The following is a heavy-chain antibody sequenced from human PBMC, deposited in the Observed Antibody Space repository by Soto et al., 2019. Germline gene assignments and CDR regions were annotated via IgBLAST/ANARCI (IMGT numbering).Heavy chain of an antibody. CDR2: ITADGGT. Sequence: EVQVLESGGGLVQPGGSLRLSCEGSEFTVSGHAMTWIRQAPGKGPEWVSTITADGGTYYADSVKGRFAMSRDTSENTLYLQMNCLGAEDTAAYYCAPHVSCSGGSCQYDAFAIRGQGTMLTVSS. CDR3: APHVSCSGGSCQYDAFAI. J-gene: IGHJ3*02. CDR1: EFTVSGHA. D-gene: IGHD2-15*01. V-gene: IGHV3-23*01.